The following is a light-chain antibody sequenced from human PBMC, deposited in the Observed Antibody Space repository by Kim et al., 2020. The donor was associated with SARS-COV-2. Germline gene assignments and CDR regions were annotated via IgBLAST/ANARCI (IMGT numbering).Light chain of an antibody. CDR1: SSVVGGYNY. V-gene: IGLV2-14*03. Sequence: GKSITISCTGTSSVVGGYNYVSWYQQHPGKAPKLMIYDVSNRPSGVSNRFSGSKSGNTASLTSSGLQAEDEADYYCSSYTSSSTVVFGGGTQLTVL. CDR2: DVS. J-gene: IGLJ2*01. CDR3: SSYTSSSTVV.